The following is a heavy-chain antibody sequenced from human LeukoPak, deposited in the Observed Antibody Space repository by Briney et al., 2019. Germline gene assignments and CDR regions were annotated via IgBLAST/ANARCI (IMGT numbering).Heavy chain of an antibody. CDR1: GFTVTNNY. CDR2: IYSGGNT. CDR3: ARGGSSSHFDS. Sequence: WGSLRLSCAVSGFTVTNNYMSWVRQAPGKGLEWISVIYSGGNTYYAESVKGRFTISRDSSKNTLSLQMNSLRAEDTAVYYCARGGSSSHFDSWGQGTLVTVSS. V-gene: IGHV3-53*01. D-gene: IGHD6-6*01. J-gene: IGHJ4*02.